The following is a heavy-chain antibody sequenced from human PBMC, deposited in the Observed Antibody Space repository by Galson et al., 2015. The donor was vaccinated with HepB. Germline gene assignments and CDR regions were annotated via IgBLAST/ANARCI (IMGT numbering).Heavy chain of an antibody. CDR2: IDGSGTYV. CDR3: AKWYTSSTYDAFDI. V-gene: IGHV3-21*01. D-gene: IGHD6-13*01. Sequence: SLRLSCAASGFVFSNFFINWVRQAPGKGLEWVSSIDGSGTYVLYADSVKGRFTISRDNAQNSAFLQMNSLRVEDTAVYYCAKWYTSSTYDAFDIWGQGTMVTVSS. J-gene: IGHJ3*02. CDR1: GFVFSNFF.